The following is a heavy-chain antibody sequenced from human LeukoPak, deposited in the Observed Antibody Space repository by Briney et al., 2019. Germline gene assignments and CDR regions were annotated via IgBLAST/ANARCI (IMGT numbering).Heavy chain of an antibody. Sequence: SETLSLTCAVSGGAISSGHCFWSWIRQPPGKGLGWIGNIYHSGSTYCSPSLKSRVSISVDTSKNQFSLKLGSVPAADTAVYFCAREERGGSGGFQQGGQGTLVTVSS. D-gene: IGHD3-10*01. J-gene: IGHJ1*01. CDR2: IYHSGST. V-gene: IGHV4-30-4*01. CDR3: AREERGGSGGFQQ. CDR1: GGAISSGHCF.